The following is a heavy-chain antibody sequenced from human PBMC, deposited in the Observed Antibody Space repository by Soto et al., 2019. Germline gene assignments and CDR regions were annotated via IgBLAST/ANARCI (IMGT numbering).Heavy chain of an antibody. V-gene: IGHV3-74*01. Sequence: PGGSLILSCVASGFTFAHYWMHWVRQAPGKGLVWVSYISSDGSNTNYADSVKGRFTISRDNAKNSLYLQMNSLRAEDTAVYYCARVTMVRGVIIRYYYYYYGMDVWGQGTTVTVSS. CDR2: ISSDGSNT. J-gene: IGHJ6*02. CDR1: GFTFAHYW. CDR3: ARVTMVRGVIIRYYYYYYGMDV. D-gene: IGHD3-10*01.